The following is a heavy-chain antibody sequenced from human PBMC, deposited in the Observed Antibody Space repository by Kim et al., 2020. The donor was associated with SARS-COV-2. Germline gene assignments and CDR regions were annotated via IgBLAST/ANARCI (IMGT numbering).Heavy chain of an antibody. D-gene: IGHD2-2*01. V-gene: IGHV3-21*01. CDR3: AGLDIVVVPAAPRVES. CDR2: ISSSSSYI. J-gene: IGHJ4*02. CDR1: GFTFSSYS. Sequence: GGSLRLSCAASGFTFSSYSMNWVRQAPGKGLEWVSSISSSSSYIYYADSVKGRFTISRDNAKNSLYLQMNSLRAEDTAVYYCAGLDIVVVPAAPRVESWGQGTLVTVSS.